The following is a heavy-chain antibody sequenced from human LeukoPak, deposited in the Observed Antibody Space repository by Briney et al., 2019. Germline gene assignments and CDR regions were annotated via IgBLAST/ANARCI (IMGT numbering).Heavy chain of an antibody. Sequence: GSSVKVSCKASGGTFSSYAISWVRQAPGQGLEWMGRIIPIFGTANYAQKFQGRVTITTDESTSTAYMELSSMRSEDTAVYYCARLMNYGDYVDYWGQGTLVTASS. D-gene: IGHD4-17*01. CDR1: GGTFSSYA. CDR2: IIPIFGTA. V-gene: IGHV1-69*05. CDR3: ARLMNYGDYVDY. J-gene: IGHJ4*02.